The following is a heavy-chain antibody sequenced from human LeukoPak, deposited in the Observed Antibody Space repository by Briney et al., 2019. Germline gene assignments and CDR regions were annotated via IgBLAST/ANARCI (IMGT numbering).Heavy chain of an antibody. V-gene: IGHV1-2*06. CDR1: GYTFTGYY. J-gene: IGHJ4*02. Sequence: ASVKVSCKASGYTFTGYYMHWVRQAPGQGLGWMGRINPNSGGTNYAQKFQGRVTMTRDTSISTAYMELSRLRSDDTAVYYCARNLYYYDSSGYFFWGQGTLVTVSS. CDR2: INPNSGGT. CDR3: ARNLYYYDSSGYFF. D-gene: IGHD3-22*01.